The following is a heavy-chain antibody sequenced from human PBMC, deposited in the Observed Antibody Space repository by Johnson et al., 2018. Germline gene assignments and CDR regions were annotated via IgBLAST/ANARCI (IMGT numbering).Heavy chain of an antibody. CDR2: IWYDGSNK. D-gene: IGHD6-6*01. CDR3: ARDPEYSSWSGRPFDI. J-gene: IGHJ3*02. Sequence: QVQLVQSGGVVVQPGRSLRLSCAASGFTFSSYGIHWVRQAPGNGLEWVAVIWYDGSNKYYADSVKGRFNISRDNSKNTLYLQMNSLRAEDTAVYYCARDPEYSSWSGRPFDIWGQGTMVTVSS. CDR1: GFTFSSYG. V-gene: IGHV3-33*01.